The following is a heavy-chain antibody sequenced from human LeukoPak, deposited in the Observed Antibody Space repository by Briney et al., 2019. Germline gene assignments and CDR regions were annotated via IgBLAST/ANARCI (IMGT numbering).Heavy chain of an antibody. J-gene: IGHJ6*02. CDR3: ARSRLYDSSGKGFFGYYYYGMDV. Sequence: GASVKVSCKVSGYSLSELSTHWVRQAPGQGLEWMGIINPSGGSTSYAQKFQDRVTMTRDTSTSTVYMELSSLRSEDKAVYYCARSRLYDSSGKGFFGYYYYGMDVWGQGTTVTDSS. D-gene: IGHD3-22*01. CDR2: INPSGGST. CDR1: GYSLSELS. V-gene: IGHV1-46*01.